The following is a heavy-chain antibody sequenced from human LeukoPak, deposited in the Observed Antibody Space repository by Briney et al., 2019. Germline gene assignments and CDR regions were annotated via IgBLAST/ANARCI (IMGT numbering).Heavy chain of an antibody. D-gene: IGHD3-22*01. CDR1: GGSFSGYY. CDR2: IYYSGST. V-gene: IGHV4-30-4*01. CDR3: AREVRYYDSSGYYNREFDY. J-gene: IGHJ4*02. Sequence: SETLSLTCAVYGGSFSGYYWSWIRQPPGKGLEWIGYIYYSGSTYYNPSLKSRVTISVDTSKNQFSLKLSSVTAADTAVYFCAREVRYYDSSGYYNREFDYWGQGTLVTVSS.